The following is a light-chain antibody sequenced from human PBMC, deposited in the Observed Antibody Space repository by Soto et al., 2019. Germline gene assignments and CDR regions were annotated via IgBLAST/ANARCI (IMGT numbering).Light chain of an antibody. CDR1: QSISSY. V-gene: IGKV1-33*01. CDR2: DAS. Sequence: DIQMTQSPSSLSASVGDRVTITCRASQSISSYLNWYQQKPGKAPKLLIYDASNLETGVPSRFSGSGSGTDFTFTISSLQPEDIATYYCQQDDNSPITFGQGTRLEIK. J-gene: IGKJ5*01. CDR3: QQDDNSPIT.